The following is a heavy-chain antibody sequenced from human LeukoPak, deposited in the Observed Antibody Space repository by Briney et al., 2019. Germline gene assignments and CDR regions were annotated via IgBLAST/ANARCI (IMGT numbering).Heavy chain of an antibody. CDR2: INGDGTIT. D-gene: IGHD3-3*01. Sequence: PGGSLRLSCTASGFTFSRYLMHWVRQAPGKGLVGVSRINGDGTITTYADSVKGRFTVSRDNAKNTLYLQMNSLRAEDTAVYYCARGFLDFDFWGHGTLVSVSS. J-gene: IGHJ4*01. CDR1: GFTFSRYL. V-gene: IGHV3-74*01. CDR3: ARGFLDFDF.